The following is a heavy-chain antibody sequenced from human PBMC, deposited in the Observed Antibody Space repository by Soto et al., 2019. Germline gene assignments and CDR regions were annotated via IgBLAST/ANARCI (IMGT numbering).Heavy chain of an antibody. CDR1: GYTFTSYG. V-gene: IGHV1-18*01. CDR3: ARLYCSGGSCYSGGYYCYYYMDV. Sequence: ASVKVSCKASGYTFTSYGISWVRQAPGQGLEWKGWISAYNGNTNYAQKLQGRVTMTTDTSTSTAYMELRSLRSDDTAVYYCARLYCSGGSCYSGGYYCYYYMDVWGKGTTVTVSS. J-gene: IGHJ6*03. D-gene: IGHD2-15*01. CDR2: ISAYNGNT.